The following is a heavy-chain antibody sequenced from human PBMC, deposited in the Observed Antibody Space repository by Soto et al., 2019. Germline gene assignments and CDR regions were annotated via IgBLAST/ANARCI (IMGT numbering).Heavy chain of an antibody. CDR3: ARGRLFLTTLGLVITYFDN. CDR1: GDSISGGASF. CDR2: VYYSGSS. V-gene: IGHV4-30-4*01. Sequence: TLSLTCTVSGDSISGGASFWSWIRQPPGKGLEWIANVYYSGSSYYNPSLKSRLTISVDTTKNQFSLQLKSMTAADTAVYYCARGRLFLTTLGLVITYFDNWGQG. J-gene: IGHJ4*02. D-gene: IGHD3-3*01.